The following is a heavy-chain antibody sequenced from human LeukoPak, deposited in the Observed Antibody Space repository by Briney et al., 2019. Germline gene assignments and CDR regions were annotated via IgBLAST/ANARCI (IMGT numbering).Heavy chain of an antibody. CDR3: ATEGGPGGRFKN. CDR1: GFTFDMST. Sequence: GGSLRLSCVVSGFTFDMSTMTWVRQAPGKGPEWVAKMKEDGAEIFYAGSVDGRFTISRDNSKNSLYLQMNSLRVEDTAVYYCATEGGPGGRFKNGGQGTLVTVSS. V-gene: IGHV3-7*01. D-gene: IGHD1-1*01. J-gene: IGHJ4*02. CDR2: MKEDGAEI.